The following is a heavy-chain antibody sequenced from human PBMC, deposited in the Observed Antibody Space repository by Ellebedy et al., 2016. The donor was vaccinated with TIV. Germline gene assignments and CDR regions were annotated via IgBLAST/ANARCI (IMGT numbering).Heavy chain of an antibody. Sequence: GESLKISCEASGIIVSDYFMNWVRQAPGKGLEWVSVLYPDAKTNYTDSVNGRFIVSRDSSKKTLYLQMNSLKAEDTAVYYCARDPGGGGDFGDNWFDPWGQGTLVTVSS. CDR1: GIIVSDYF. V-gene: IGHV3-66*01. D-gene: IGHD2-21*01. CDR3: ARDPGGGGDFGDNWFDP. CDR2: LYPDAKT. J-gene: IGHJ5*02.